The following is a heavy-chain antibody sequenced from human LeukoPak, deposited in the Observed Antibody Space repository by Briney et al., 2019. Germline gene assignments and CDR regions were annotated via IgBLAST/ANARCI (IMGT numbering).Heavy chain of an antibody. CDR1: GGSISSSSYY. Sequence: SETLSLTCTVSGGSISSSSYYWGWIRQPPGKGLEWIGSIYYSGSTYYNPSLKSRVTISVDTSKNQFSLKLSSVTAADTAVYYCASCYYGSGSYFYWGQGTLVTVSS. D-gene: IGHD3-10*01. V-gene: IGHV4-39*01. CDR3: ASCYYGSGSYFY. CDR2: IYYSGST. J-gene: IGHJ4*02.